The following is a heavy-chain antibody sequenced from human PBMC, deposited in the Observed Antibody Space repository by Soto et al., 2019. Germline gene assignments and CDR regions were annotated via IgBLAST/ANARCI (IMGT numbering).Heavy chain of an antibody. J-gene: IGHJ6*02. Sequence: EVQLVESGGGLVQPGGSLRLSCAASGFTFSSYWMSWVRQAPGKGLEWVANIKQDGSEKYYVDSVKGRFTISRDNAKNSLDLQMNSLRAEDTAVYYCARKQTSSITNYGMDVWVQGTTVTVSS. D-gene: IGHD6-13*01. CDR3: ARKQTSSITNYGMDV. CDR2: IKQDGSEK. V-gene: IGHV3-7*01. CDR1: GFTFSSYW.